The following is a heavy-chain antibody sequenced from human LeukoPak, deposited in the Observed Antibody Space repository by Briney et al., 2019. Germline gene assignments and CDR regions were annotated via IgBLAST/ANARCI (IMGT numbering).Heavy chain of an antibody. D-gene: IGHD2-2*01. CDR2: INPNSGGT. Sequence: ASVKVSCKASGYTFTGYYIYWVRQAPGQGLEWMGWINPNSGGTNYVQKFQGRVTMTRDTSIGTAYMELSRLRSDDTAVYYCARVGCSSTCCYARMDVWGKGTTVTVSS. V-gene: IGHV1-2*02. CDR3: ARVGCSSTCCYARMDV. CDR1: GYTFTGYY. J-gene: IGHJ6*03.